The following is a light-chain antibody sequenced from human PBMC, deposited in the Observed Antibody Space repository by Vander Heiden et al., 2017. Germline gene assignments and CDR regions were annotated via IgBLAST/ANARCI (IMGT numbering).Light chain of an antibody. CDR3: QQSYSTPLV. CDR2: AGA. J-gene: IGKJ4*01. CDR1: QNIDSF. V-gene: IGKV1-39*01. Sequence: DINMTPSPSSLSASVGDRVTISCRASQNIDSFLNWYQQKPGKAPKLLIFAGASLQTGVPSRFSGRASGTHFTLTISGLQPDDFASYYCQQSYSTPLVFGGGTKVEVK.